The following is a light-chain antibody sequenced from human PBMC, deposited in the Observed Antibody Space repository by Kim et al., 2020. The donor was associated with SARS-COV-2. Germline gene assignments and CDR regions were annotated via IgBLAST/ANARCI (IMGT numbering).Light chain of an antibody. Sequence: SVSPGQTASITCSGDKLGDKYASWYQQKPGQSPVLVIYQDNKRPSGIPERFSGSNSGNTATLTISGTQAMDEADYYCQTWDSNSAVFGGGTQLTVL. CDR3: QTWDSNSAV. J-gene: IGLJ3*02. CDR1: KLGDKY. V-gene: IGLV3-1*01. CDR2: QDN.